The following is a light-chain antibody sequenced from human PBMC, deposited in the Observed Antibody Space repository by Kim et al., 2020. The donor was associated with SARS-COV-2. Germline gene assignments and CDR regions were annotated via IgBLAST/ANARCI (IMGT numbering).Light chain of an antibody. Sequence: GQKVTISCSGSSSNIGNNYVTWYQQVPGTAPKILIYDNNKRPSGIPDRFSGSKSGTSATLGITGLQTGDEADYYCGTWDSSLSAVVFGGGTQLTVL. CDR3: GTWDSSLSAVV. V-gene: IGLV1-51*01. CDR1: SSNIGNNY. J-gene: IGLJ2*01. CDR2: DNN.